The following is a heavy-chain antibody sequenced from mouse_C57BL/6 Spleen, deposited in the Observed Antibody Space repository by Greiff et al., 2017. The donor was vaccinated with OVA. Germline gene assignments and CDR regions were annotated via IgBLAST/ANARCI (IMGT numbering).Heavy chain of an antibody. J-gene: IGHJ1*03. D-gene: IGHD1-1*01. CDR3: TRSGDTTVVATEYFDV. Sequence: VKLVESGAELVRPGASVTLSCKASGYTFTDYEMHWVKQTPVHGLEWIGAIDPETGGTAYNQKFKGKAILTADKSSSTAYMELRSLTSEDSAVYYCTRSGDTTVVATEYFDVWGTGTTVTVSS. V-gene: IGHV1-15*01. CDR2: IDPETGGT. CDR1: GYTFTDYE.